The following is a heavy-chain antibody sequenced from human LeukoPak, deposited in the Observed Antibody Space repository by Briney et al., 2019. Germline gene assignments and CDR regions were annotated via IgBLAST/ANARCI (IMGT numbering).Heavy chain of an antibody. CDR3: AKDHWGSRVY. CDR1: GLTFSSYS. D-gene: IGHD7-27*01. V-gene: IGHV3-21*06. Sequence: GGSLRLSCAASGLTFSSYSMNWVRQAPGKGLEWVAPISGSCDDIYHAVSLKGRFTISRDNANNALYLQIDSLRVDDTAVYYCAKDHWGSRVYWGQGTLVSVSS. CDR2: ISGSCDDI. J-gene: IGHJ4*02.